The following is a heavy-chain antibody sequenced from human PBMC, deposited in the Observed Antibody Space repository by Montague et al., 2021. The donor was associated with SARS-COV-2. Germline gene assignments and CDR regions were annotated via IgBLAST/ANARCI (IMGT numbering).Heavy chain of an antibody. V-gene: IGHV4-59*01. CDR3: ARGSGWMGNAFDI. Sequence: SETLSLTCTVSGGSISSYYWGWIRQPPGKGLEWIGYIYYSGRTNYNPSLKSRVTISVDTSKNQFSLKLSSVTAADTAVYYCARGSGWMGNAFDIRGQGTMVTVSS. D-gene: IGHD6-19*01. CDR1: GGSISSYY. CDR2: IYYSGRT. J-gene: IGHJ3*02.